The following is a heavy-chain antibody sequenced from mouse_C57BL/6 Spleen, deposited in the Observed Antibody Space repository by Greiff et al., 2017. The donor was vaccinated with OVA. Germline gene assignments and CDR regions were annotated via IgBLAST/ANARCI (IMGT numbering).Heavy chain of an antibody. Sequence: QVQLQQPGAELVKPGASVKISCKASGYTFTSYWITWVKQRPGQGLEWIGDIYPGSGSTNYNEKFKSKATLTVDTASSTAYMQLRSLTSEDSAVYYCARGTGAMDYWGQGTSVTVSS. D-gene: IGHD3-3*01. V-gene: IGHV1-55*01. CDR2: IYPGSGST. J-gene: IGHJ4*01. CDR1: GYTFTSYW. CDR3: ARGTGAMDY.